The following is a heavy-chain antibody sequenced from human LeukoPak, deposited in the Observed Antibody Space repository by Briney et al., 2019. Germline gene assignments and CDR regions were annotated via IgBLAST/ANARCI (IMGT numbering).Heavy chain of an antibody. CDR1: GVSISSFY. D-gene: IGHD1-1*01. CDR3: AREGTAGTNLNWFDP. Sequence: SETLSLTCTVSGVSISSFYWSWLRQPPGKGLEWIGYISYSGSTNFNPSLKSRVTISVDTSKNQFSLKLSSVTAADTAVYYCAREGTAGTNLNWFDPWGQGTLVTVSS. CDR2: ISYSGST. V-gene: IGHV4-59*01. J-gene: IGHJ5*02.